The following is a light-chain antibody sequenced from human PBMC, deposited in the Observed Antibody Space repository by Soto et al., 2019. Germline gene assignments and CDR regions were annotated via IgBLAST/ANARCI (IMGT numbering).Light chain of an antibody. CDR3: FSYAGSTTWV. CDR2: EAS. Sequence: QSALTQPASVSGSPGQSITISCTGTSSDIGSYNFVSWYQQRPGKAPKLMIFEASKRPSGVPYRFSGSKSANTASLTISGLQAEDEADSYCFSYAGSTTWVFGGVTKVTVL. V-gene: IGLV2-23*01. J-gene: IGLJ3*02. CDR1: SSDIGSYNF.